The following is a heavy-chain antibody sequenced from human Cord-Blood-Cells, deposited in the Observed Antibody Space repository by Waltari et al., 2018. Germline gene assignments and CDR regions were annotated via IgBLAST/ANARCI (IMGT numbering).Heavy chain of an antibody. CDR1: GGSISSSSYY. CDR3: ARFEANRDFDY. J-gene: IGHJ4*02. D-gene: IGHD3-9*01. V-gene: IGHV4-39*01. CDR2: IYYSGST. Sequence: QLQLQESGPGLVKPSETLSLTCTVSGGSISSSSYYWGWIRQPPGKGLEWIGSIYYSGSTYYNPSLKSRVTISVDTSKNQFSLKLSSVTAADTAVYYCARFEANRDFDYWGQGTLVTVSS.